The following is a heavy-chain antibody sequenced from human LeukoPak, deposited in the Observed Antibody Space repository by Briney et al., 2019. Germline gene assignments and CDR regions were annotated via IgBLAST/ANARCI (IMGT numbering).Heavy chain of an antibody. CDR3: ARLISARIDY. Sequence: SETLSLTCTVSGGSISSSSYSWGWIRQPPGKGLEWIGNIYYSGGTYYNPSLKSRLTISVDTSKNQFSLKLSSVTAADTAVYYCARLISARIDYWGQGTLVPVSS. CDR2: IYYSGGT. V-gene: IGHV4-39*01. CDR1: GGSISSSSYS. J-gene: IGHJ4*02. D-gene: IGHD2/OR15-2a*01.